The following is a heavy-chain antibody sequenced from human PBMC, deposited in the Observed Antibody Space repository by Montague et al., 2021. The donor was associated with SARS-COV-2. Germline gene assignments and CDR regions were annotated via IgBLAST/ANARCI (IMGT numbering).Heavy chain of an antibody. CDR3: ARGDGLGSYPGYAFDI. J-gene: IGHJ3*02. CDR1: GDSVSGDNVS. D-gene: IGHD5-24*01. CDR2: TYYRSRWFD. Sequence: CAISGDSVSGDNVSWNWIRQSPSRGLEWLGRTYYRSRWFDHYEVSMKGRISIKADTSKNQFSLQLDSVTPEDTAVYYCARGDGLGSYPGYAFDIWGQGTLVTVSS. V-gene: IGHV6-1*01.